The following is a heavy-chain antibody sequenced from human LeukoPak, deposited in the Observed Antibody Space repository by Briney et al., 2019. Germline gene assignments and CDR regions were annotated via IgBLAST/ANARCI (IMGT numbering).Heavy chain of an antibody. D-gene: IGHD1-26*01. CDR1: GFTFSSYS. V-gene: IGHV3-48*04. Sequence: PGGSLRLSCAASGFTFSSYSMNWVRQAPGKGLEWASYISRSSNTIYYADSVKGRFTISRDNAKNSLYLQMNSLRAEDTAVYYCARGSGSFVGFDYWGQGTLVTVSS. CDR3: ARGSGSFVGFDY. J-gene: IGHJ4*02. CDR2: ISRSSNTI.